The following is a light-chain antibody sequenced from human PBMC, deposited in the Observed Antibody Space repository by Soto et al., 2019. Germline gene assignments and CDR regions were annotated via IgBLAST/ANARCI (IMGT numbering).Light chain of an antibody. CDR3: ISYAGSNNYV. CDR1: SSDVGAYNY. V-gene: IGLV2-8*01. J-gene: IGLJ1*01. CDR2: EVS. Sequence: QSALTQPPSASGSPGQSVTISCTGTSSDVGAYNYLSWYQQHPGKAPKLMIYEVSKRPSGVPDRFSGSKSGNTASLTVSGLQAEDEADYYCISYAGSNNYVFGTGTKLTVL.